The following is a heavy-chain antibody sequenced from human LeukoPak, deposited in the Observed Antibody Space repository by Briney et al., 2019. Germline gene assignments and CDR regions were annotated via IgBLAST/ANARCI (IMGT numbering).Heavy chain of an antibody. V-gene: IGHV5-51*01. CDR2: IFPSDSDA. CDR1: AYSFSSYW. Sequence: GESLKISCKGSAYSFSSYWIGWVRQMPGKGLEWMGIIFPSDSDATYSPTFQGQVTISADKSISTAYLQWSSLKASDTAMYYCARLGIAVAGDYWGQGTLVTVSS. CDR3: ARLGIAVAGDY. J-gene: IGHJ4*02. D-gene: IGHD6-19*01.